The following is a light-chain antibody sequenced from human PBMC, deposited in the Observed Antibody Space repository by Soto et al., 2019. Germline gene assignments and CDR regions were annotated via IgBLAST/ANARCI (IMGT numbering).Light chain of an antibody. V-gene: IGLV2-11*01. J-gene: IGLJ1*01. CDR2: NVS. CDR1: SSDVGGYNY. CDR3: CSYVGRNTYV. Sequence: QSALTQPRSASGSPGQSITISCTGNSSDVGGYNYVSWYQQHPAKAPKLIILNVSNRPSGVPNRFSGSKSGNTASLTISGRRAEDEADYYCCSYVGRNTYVFGTGTKLTVL.